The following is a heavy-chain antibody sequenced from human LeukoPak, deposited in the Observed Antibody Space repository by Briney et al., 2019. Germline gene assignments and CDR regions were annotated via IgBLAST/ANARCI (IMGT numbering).Heavy chain of an antibody. V-gene: IGHV4-4*02. CDR3: ARSSIAARPYNWFDP. J-gene: IGHJ5*02. CDR2: IYHSGST. CDR1: GGSISSSNW. D-gene: IGHD6-6*01. Sequence: PSETLSLTCAVSGGSISSSNWWSWVRQPPGKGLEWIGEIYHSGSTNYNPSLKSRVTISVDKSKNQFSLKLSSVTAADTAVYYCARSSIAARPYNWFDPWGQGTLVTVSS.